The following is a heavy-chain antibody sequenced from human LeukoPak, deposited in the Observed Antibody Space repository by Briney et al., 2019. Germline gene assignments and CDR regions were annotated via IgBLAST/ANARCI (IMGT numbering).Heavy chain of an antibody. D-gene: IGHD1-26*01. CDR1: GYTFTGYY. CDR3: ASFRMYSGSYYMSPWYFDL. CDR2: INGNSGGT. Sequence: ASVKVSCKASGYTFTGYYMHWVRQAPGQGLEWMGWINGNSGGTKYAQKFQGRVTMTRDTSISTAYMELNRLRSDDTAVYYCASFRMYSGSYYMSPWYFDLWGRGTLVTVSS. V-gene: IGHV1-2*02. J-gene: IGHJ2*01.